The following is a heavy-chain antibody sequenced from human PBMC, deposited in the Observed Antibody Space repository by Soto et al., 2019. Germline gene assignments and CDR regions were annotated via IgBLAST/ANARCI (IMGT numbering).Heavy chain of an antibody. D-gene: IGHD1-7*01. Sequence: QVQLVQSVAEVKKPGASVKVSCKASGYTFTSYGIIWVRQAPGQGLEWMGWISAYNSNTNYAQKLQGRVTMTTDTYTSTDSMELRSLRSDDTAVYYCARGGSWNYVYGMDVWGQGTTVTVSS. V-gene: IGHV1-18*01. CDR3: ARGGSWNYVYGMDV. CDR1: GYTFTSYG. CDR2: ISAYNSNT. J-gene: IGHJ6*02.